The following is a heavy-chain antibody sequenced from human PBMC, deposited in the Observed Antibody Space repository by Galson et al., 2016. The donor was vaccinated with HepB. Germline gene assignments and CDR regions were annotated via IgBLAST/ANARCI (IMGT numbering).Heavy chain of an antibody. CDR2: IYPGDSDT. V-gene: IGHV5-51*01. J-gene: IGHJ4*02. CDR3: ARTSSNTWSTTPGY. D-gene: IGHD6-13*01. CDR1: EYRFSTYW. Sequence: QSGAEVKKPGESLKIFCKGPEYRFSTYWIAWVRQKPGKGLEWMGVIYPGDSDTRYSPSFQGRVTISVDKSVNTAFLQWSSLQASDTAIYYCARTSSNTWSTTPGYWGQGTLVTVSS.